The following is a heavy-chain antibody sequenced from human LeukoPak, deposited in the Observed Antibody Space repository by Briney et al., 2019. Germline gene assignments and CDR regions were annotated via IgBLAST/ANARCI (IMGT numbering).Heavy chain of an antibody. J-gene: IGHJ5*02. CDR1: GFTFSRYS. CDR2: ISSSSSTI. D-gene: IGHD3-3*01. V-gene: IGHV3-48*01. CDR3: ARTPSRFWSGYHNWFDP. Sequence: QPGGSLRVSCAASGFTFSRYSMNWVRQAPVKGLVWVSYISSSSSTIYYADSVKGRFTISRDNAKNSLYLQMNSLRAEDTAVYYCARTPSRFWSGYHNWFDPWGQGTLVTVSS.